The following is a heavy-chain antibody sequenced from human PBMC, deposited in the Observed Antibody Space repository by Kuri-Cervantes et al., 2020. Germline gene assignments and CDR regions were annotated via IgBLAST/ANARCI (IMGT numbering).Heavy chain of an antibody. CDR1: GFTFSSYG. CDR2: ISYDGSNK. CDR3: AKDLGRYYDTNAFDI. V-gene: IGHV3-30*18. J-gene: IGHJ3*02. Sequence: GGSLRLSCAASGFTFSSYGMHWVRQAPGKGLEWVAVISYDGSNKYYADSVKGRFTISRDNSKNTLYLQMNNLRAEDTAVYYCAKDLGRYYDTNAFDIWGQGTMVTVSS. D-gene: IGHD3-22*01.